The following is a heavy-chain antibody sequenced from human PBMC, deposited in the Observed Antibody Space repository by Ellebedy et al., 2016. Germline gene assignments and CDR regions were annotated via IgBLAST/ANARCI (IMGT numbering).Heavy chain of an antibody. D-gene: IGHD3-22*01. CDR2: ISYDDGGNR. V-gene: IGHV3-30-3*01. CDR3: ACGSGYYYFDY. Sequence: GESLKISXAASGFTFSSYGIHWVRQAPGKGLEWVAFISYDDGGNRYYADSVKGRFTISRDNSKSTLYLHMDSLRVDDTAVYYCACGSGYYYFDYWGQGTLVTVSS. CDR1: GFTFSSYG. J-gene: IGHJ4*02.